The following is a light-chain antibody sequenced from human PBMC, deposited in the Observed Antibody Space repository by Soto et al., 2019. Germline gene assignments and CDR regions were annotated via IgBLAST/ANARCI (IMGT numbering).Light chain of an antibody. Sequence: DIQMTQSPSSLSASVGDTVAITCRASQTITFYLNWYQQEPGKPPKLLIYGANTLQGGVPSRFSAGGSGTYFTLTINNLQPEDFATYYCQQTYTPPFTFGQGTKLQIK. CDR2: GAN. CDR3: QQTYTPPFT. J-gene: IGKJ2*01. CDR1: QTITFY. V-gene: IGKV1-39*01.